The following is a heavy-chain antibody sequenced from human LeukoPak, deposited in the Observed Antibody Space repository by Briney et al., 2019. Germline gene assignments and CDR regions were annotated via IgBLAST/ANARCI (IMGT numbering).Heavy chain of an antibody. D-gene: IGHD6-19*01. V-gene: IGHV4-59*01. Sequence: SETLSLTCTVSGGSISSYYWSWMRQPPGKGLEWIGYIYYSGSTNYNPSLKSRVTISVDTSKNQFSLKLSSVTAADTAVYYCARDPTGSGWPPDYGMDVWGQGTTVTVSS. J-gene: IGHJ6*02. CDR1: GGSISSYY. CDR2: IYYSGST. CDR3: ARDPTGSGWPPDYGMDV.